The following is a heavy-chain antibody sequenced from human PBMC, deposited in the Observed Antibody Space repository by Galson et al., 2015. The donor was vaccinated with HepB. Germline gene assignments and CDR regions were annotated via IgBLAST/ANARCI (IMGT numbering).Heavy chain of an antibody. Sequence: SVKVSCKASGYTFTRCALHWVRQAPGQRLEWMGWINAGDGNTGYSQKFQGRVTITRDTSASTAYMELSSLRSEDTALYYCARDQGPGYFDYWGQGTLVTVSS. V-gene: IGHV1-3*01. CDR2: INAGDGNT. D-gene: IGHD1-1*01. CDR3: ARDQGPGYFDY. J-gene: IGHJ4*02. CDR1: GYTFTRCA.